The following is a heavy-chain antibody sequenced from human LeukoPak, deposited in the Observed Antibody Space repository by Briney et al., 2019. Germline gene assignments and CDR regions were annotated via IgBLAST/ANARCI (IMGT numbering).Heavy chain of an antibody. D-gene: IGHD3-3*01. CDR2: IPYDGSNK. J-gene: IGHJ6*03. CDR1: GFTFSSYA. Sequence: GRSLRLSCAASGFTFSSYAMHWVRQAPGKGLEWVAVIPYDGSNKYYADSVKGRFTISRDNSKNTLYLQMNSLRAEDTAVYYCARGSPYYDFWSGYPNPPMDVWGKGTTVTVSS. CDR3: ARGSPYYDFWSGYPNPPMDV. V-gene: IGHV3-30*01.